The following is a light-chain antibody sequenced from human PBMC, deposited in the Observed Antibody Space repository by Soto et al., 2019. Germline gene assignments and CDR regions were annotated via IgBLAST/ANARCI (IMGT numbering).Light chain of an antibody. Sequence: SALTQPASVSGSPGQSITISCTGTSSDVGGYNYASWYQQHPGKAPKLMIYDVSNRPSGVSNRFSGSKSGNTASLTISGLQAEDEADYYCSSYTSSSTLGVFGTGTKVTVL. J-gene: IGLJ1*01. CDR2: DVS. CDR3: SSYTSSSTLGV. CDR1: SSDVGGYNY. V-gene: IGLV2-14*01.